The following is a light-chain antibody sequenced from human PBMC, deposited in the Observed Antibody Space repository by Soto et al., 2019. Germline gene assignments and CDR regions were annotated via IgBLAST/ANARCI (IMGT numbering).Light chain of an antibody. V-gene: IGKV3-11*01. Sequence: DIVLTQSPATLSLSPGERASLSCRASQSVGNSLAWYQQKLGQPPRLLIYDASTRATGVPARFSGSGSGTDFTRTISSLEPEDFAVYYCQQRTSWPLLTFGGGTKVEIK. J-gene: IGKJ4*01. CDR3: QQRTSWPLLT. CDR1: QSVGNS. CDR2: DAS.